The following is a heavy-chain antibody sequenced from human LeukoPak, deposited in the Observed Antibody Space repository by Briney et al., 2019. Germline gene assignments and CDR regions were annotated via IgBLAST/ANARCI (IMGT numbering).Heavy chain of an antibody. V-gene: IGHV3-23*01. CDR2: MCGSAGCT. D-gene: IGHD3-10*01. J-gene: IGHJ5*02. CDR1: GFTFNIYA. CDR3: ARDRPNYHENNGHYYQRDGDH. Sequence: TGGSLRLTCAASGFTFNIYAMSWVRLAPEKGLQWVASMCGSAGCTFYADSVKGRFTISRDNSKNTLYLQMNSLRAEDTAIYFCARDRPNYHENNGHYYQRDGDHWGQGTLVTVSS.